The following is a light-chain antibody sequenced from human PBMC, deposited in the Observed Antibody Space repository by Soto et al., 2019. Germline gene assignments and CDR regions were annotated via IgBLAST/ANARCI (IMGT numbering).Light chain of an antibody. Sequence: QSVLTQPASVSGSPGQSITISCTGTSSDVGGYNYVSWYQQHPGKAPKLMIYDVSNRPSGVSNRFSGSKSGNTASLTISGLQAEDEVNDSATSYINSLSLYVFGTVTVVP. J-gene: IGLJ1*01. V-gene: IGLV2-14*01. CDR2: DVS. CDR1: SSDVGGYNY. CDR3: TSYINSLSLYV.